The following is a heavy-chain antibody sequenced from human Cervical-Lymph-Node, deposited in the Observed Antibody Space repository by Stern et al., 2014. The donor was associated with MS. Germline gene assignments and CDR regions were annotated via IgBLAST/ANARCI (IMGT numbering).Heavy chain of an antibody. CDR1: GYTFTRFP. J-gene: IGHJ4*02. V-gene: IGHV1-3*01. CDR2: INSGNGNA. Sequence: QVQFVQSGAEIKKPGTSVKISCKTSGYTFTRFPVHWVRQAPGQRLVWVGWINSGNGNAGFLQKFQGRVSITRDTPATTVFMDLSGLRFEDTAMYYCARDVAGNFPRVGYFDHWGRGTLVTVSS. D-gene: IGHD1-7*01. CDR3: ARDVAGNFPRVGYFDH.